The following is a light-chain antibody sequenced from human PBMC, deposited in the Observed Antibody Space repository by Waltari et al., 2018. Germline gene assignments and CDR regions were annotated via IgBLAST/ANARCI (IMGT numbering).Light chain of an antibody. CDR3: QQYATDSEFT. CDR1: EYVPSGY. Sequence: IVLTQSPGTLSLSPGERATLSCRASEYVPSGYLAWYQQKPGQSPRLLIYGVSSRATDIPDRFSGSESGTDFTLTVSRLEPEDFATYYCQQYATDSEFTFGPGTKVDI. CDR2: GVS. J-gene: IGKJ3*01. V-gene: IGKV3-20*01.